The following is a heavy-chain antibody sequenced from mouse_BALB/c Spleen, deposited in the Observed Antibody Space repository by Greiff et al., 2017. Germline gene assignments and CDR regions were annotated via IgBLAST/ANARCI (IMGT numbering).Heavy chain of an antibody. Sequence: VQLQQSGPELVKPGASVKMSCKASGYTFTSYVMHWVKQKPGQGLEWIGHINPYNDGTKYNEKFKGKATLTSDKSSSTAYMELSSLTSEDSAVYYCARWGTTVVADYWGQGTTLTVSS. CDR3: ARWGTTVVADY. CDR1: GYTFTSYV. D-gene: IGHD1-1*01. J-gene: IGHJ2*01. CDR2: INPYNDGT. V-gene: IGHV1-14*01.